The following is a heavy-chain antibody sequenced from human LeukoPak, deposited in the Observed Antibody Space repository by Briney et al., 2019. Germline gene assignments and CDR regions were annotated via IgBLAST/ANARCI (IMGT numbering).Heavy chain of an antibody. D-gene: IGHD5-18*01. CDR1: GFTFSDSA. CDR3: MARGDSYGLFDY. V-gene: IGHV3-73*01. CDR2: IRSKANTYAA. Sequence: VGSLRLSCAASGFTFSDSAMHWVRQASGTGLEWVARIRSKANTYAASYAASVKGRFTISRDDSKNTASLQMNSLKTEDTAVYYCMARGDSYGLFDYWGHGTLVIVSS. J-gene: IGHJ4*01.